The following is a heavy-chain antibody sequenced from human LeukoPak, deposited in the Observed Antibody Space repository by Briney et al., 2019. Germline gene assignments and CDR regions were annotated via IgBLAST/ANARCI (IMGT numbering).Heavy chain of an antibody. J-gene: IGHJ6*03. V-gene: IGHV1-2*02. CDR2: INPNSGGT. Sequence: ASVKVSCKASGYTFTGYYMHWVRQAPGQGLEWMGWINPNSGGTNYAQKFQGRVTMTRDTSISTAYMELSRLRSDDTAVYYCARNYDLHYYYYMDVWGKGTTVTVSS. CDR1: GYTFTGYY. CDR3: ARNYDLHYYYYMDV. D-gene: IGHD5-12*01.